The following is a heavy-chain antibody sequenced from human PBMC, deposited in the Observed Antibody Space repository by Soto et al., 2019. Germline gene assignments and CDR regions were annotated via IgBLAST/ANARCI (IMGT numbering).Heavy chain of an antibody. V-gene: IGHV4-39*01. CDR2: IYYSGDT. Sequence: SETLSLTCTVSGGSISSYYSCWVRQPPGKGLEWIGSIYYSGDTFDSPSLSSRVTTSVDTSKKQFSLRLSSVTAADTAVYYCARHFMTTVTEYYFDSWGQGTLVTVSS. CDR1: GGSISSYY. D-gene: IGHD4-17*01. CDR3: ARHFMTTVTEYYFDS. J-gene: IGHJ4*02.